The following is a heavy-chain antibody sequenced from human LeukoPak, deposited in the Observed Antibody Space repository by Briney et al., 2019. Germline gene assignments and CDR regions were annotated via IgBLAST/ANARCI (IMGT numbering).Heavy chain of an antibody. D-gene: IGHD2-15*01. CDR3: ARYCGAASCYSGFDY. V-gene: IGHV3-23*01. J-gene: IGHJ4*02. Sequence: PGGSLRLSCAASGFTFGSYVMSWVRQAPGKGPEWVSAISGDGGTYYADSVKGRFTISRDNSKNTLYLQMNSLGGEDTALYYCARYCGAASCYSGFDYWGQGTLVPVAS. CDR2: ISGDGGT. CDR1: GFTFGSYV.